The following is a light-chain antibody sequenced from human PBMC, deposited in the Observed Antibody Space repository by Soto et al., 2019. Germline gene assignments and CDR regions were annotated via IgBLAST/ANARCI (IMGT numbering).Light chain of an antibody. Sequence: EIVLTQSPGTLSLSPGERATLSCRASQSVSSSYLAWDQQKPGQAPRLLIYGASSRANGITDKFSGSGSGTDFTLTSSRLEPEDFAVYYCQQYGSSAWTFGQGTKVEIK. J-gene: IGKJ1*01. CDR1: QSVSSSY. CDR2: GAS. CDR3: QQYGSSAWT. V-gene: IGKV3-20*01.